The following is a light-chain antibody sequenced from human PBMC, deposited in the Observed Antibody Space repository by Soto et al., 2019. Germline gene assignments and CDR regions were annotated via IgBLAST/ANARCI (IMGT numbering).Light chain of an antibody. CDR2: EGS. CDR1: SSDVGSYNL. J-gene: IGLJ1*01. V-gene: IGLV2-23*01. Sequence: QSVLTQPASVSGSPGQSITISCTGTSSDVGSYNLVSWYQQHPGKAPKLMIYEGSKRPSGVSNRFSGSKSGNTASLTISGLQAEDEADYYCCSYARSTTDNYVFGTGTKLTVL. CDR3: CSYARSTTDNYV.